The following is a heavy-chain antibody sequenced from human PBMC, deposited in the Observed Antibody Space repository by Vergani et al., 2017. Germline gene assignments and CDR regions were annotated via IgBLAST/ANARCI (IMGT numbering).Heavy chain of an antibody. CDR3: AKNGITGTGPHFRDYYYYYMDV. Sequence: EVQLLESGGGLVQPGGSLRLSCAASGFTFSSYAMSWVRQAPGKGLEWVSAISGSGGSTYYADSVKGRFTISRDNSKNTLFLQMNSLRAEDTAVYYCAKNGITGTGPHFRDYYYYYMDVWGKGTTVTVSS. D-gene: IGHD1-7*01. V-gene: IGHV3-23*01. J-gene: IGHJ6*03. CDR2: ISGSGGST. CDR1: GFTFSSYA.